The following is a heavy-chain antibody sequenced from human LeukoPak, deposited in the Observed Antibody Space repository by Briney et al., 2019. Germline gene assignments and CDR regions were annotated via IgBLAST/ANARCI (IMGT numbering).Heavy chain of an antibody. CDR3: ARDKGLPQAFDI. CDR1: GGSISSYY. D-gene: IGHD5/OR15-5a*01. CDR2: ISYSGTT. J-gene: IGHJ3*02. V-gene: IGHV4-59*01. Sequence: PSETLSLTCTVSGGSISSYYWSWIRQPPGKGLEWIGYISYSGTTSYNPSLKSRVTISVDTSKNQFSLKLTSVTAADTAVYYCARDKGLPQAFDIWGQGTMVTVSS.